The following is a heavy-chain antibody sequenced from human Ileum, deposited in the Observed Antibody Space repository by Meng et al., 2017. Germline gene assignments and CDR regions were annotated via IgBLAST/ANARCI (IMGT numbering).Heavy chain of an antibody. D-gene: IGHD3-10*01. J-gene: IGHJ3*02. V-gene: IGHV3-48*03. CDR1: GFTFSNYG. CDR2: ISSSGTTI. Sequence: GGSLRLSCAVSGFTFSNYGMNWVRQTPGKGLEWLSHISSSGTTIYYADSVKGRFTISRDNAKNSLYLQMNSLRAEDTAVYYCRGWLTTFDIWGQGTMVTVSS. CDR3: RGWLTTFDI.